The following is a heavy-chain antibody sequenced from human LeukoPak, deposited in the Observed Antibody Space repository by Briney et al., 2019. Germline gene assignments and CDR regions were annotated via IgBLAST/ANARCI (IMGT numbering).Heavy chain of an antibody. Sequence: GASVKVSCKASGYTFTGYYMHWVRQAPGQGLEWMGRIIPILGIANYAQKFQGRVTVTADKSTNTAYMELSSLRSEDTAVYYCARGRHYYGSGSYFSPGDWFDPWGQGTLVTVSS. D-gene: IGHD3-10*01. V-gene: IGHV1-69*04. CDR3: ARGRHYYGSGSYFSPGDWFDP. J-gene: IGHJ5*02. CDR2: IIPILGIA. CDR1: GYTFTGYY.